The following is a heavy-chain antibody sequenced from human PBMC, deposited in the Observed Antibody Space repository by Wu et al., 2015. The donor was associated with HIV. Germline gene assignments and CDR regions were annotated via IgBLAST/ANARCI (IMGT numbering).Heavy chain of an antibody. Sequence: QVQLVQSGAEVKKPGASVKVSCKASGYSFTDYYMHWVRQAPGQGLEWMGWINPNSGGTNYAQKFQGRVTMTRDTSISTAYMEMSRLRSDDTAVYYCARDMGHEGRQWLVQPGAFDIWGQGTMVTVSS. CDR1: GYSFTDYY. V-gene: IGHV1-2*02. CDR3: ARDMGHEGRQWLVQPGAFDI. D-gene: IGHD6-19*01. CDR2: INPNSGGT. J-gene: IGHJ3*02.